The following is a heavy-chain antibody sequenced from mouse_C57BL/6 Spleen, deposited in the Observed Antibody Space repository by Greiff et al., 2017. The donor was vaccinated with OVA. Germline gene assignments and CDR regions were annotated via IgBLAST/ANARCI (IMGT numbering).Heavy chain of an antibody. J-gene: IGHJ1*03. CDR3: ARFYYGSSWYFDV. CDR1: GYTFTSYW. CDR2: IDPSDSYT. Sequence: VQLQQPGAELVMPGASVKLSCKASGYTFTSYWMHWVKQRPGQGLEWTGEIDPSDSYTNYNQKFKGKSTLTVDKSSSTAYMQLSSLTSEDSAVYYCARFYYGSSWYFDVWGTGTTVTVSS. V-gene: IGHV1-69*01. D-gene: IGHD1-1*01.